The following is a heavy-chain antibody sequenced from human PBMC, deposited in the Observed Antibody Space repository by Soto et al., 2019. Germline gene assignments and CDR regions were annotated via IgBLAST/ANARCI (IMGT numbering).Heavy chain of an antibody. V-gene: IGHV3-30*03. CDR3: ADGGRGSGWYFWFDP. J-gene: IGHJ5*02. CDR2: ISYDGSNK. Sequence: GGSLRLSCAASGFTFSSYGMHWVRQAPGKGLEWVAVISYDGSNKYYADSVKGRFTISRDNSKNTLYLQMNSLRAEDTAVYYCADGGRGSGWYFWFDPWGQGTLVTVSS. CDR1: GFTFSSYG. D-gene: IGHD6-19*01.